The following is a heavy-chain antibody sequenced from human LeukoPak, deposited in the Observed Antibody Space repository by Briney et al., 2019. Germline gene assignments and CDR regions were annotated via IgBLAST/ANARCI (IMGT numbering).Heavy chain of an antibody. Sequence: PSETLSLTCAVYGGSFSGYYWSWIRQPPGKGLEWIGEINHSGSTNYNPSLKSRVAISVDTSKNQFSLKLSSVTAADTAVYYCAREGIVVVPAAIRGFDWFDPWGQGTLVTVSS. CDR1: GGSFSGYY. CDR3: AREGIVVVPAAIRGFDWFDP. V-gene: IGHV4-34*01. CDR2: INHSGST. J-gene: IGHJ5*02. D-gene: IGHD2-2*01.